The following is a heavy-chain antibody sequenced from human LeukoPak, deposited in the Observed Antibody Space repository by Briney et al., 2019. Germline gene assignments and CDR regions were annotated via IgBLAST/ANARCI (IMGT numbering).Heavy chain of an antibody. CDR3: SRGVAHFDY. CDR1: DGSLSGYY. CDR2: IDHSGNT. Sequence: PSETLSLTCAVYDGSLSGYYWTWIRQPPGKGLEWIGEIDHSGNTNYNPSLKSRVTISVDTSKHQFSLNLSSGTAADTALYFFSRGVAHFDYWGQGTLVTVSS. D-gene: IGHD5-12*01. V-gene: IGHV4-34*01. J-gene: IGHJ4*02.